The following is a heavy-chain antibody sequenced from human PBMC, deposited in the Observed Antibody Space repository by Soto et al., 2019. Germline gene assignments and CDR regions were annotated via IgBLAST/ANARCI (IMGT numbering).Heavy chain of an antibody. Sequence: PSETLSLTCSVSGDSISNLDYFWAWIRQPPGQALEYIGYIYKSATTYYNPSFESRVAISVDTSKSQFSLNVTSVTAADTAVYFCARGRYCLTGRCFPDWSDSLGPGALVTASS. J-gene: IGHJ5*01. D-gene: IGHD7-27*01. CDR1: GDSISNLDYF. V-gene: IGHV4-30-4*01. CDR3: ARGRYCLTGRCFPDWSDS. CDR2: IYKSATT.